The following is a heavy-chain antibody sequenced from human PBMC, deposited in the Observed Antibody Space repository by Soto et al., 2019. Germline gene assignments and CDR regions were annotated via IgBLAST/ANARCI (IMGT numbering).Heavy chain of an antibody. Sequence: GSLRLSCAASGFTFSSYAMHWVRQATGKGLEWVAVISYDGSNKYYADSVKGRFTISRDNSKNTLYLQMNSLRAEDTAVYYCARGGDCSSTSCLYYYYYGMDVWGQGTTVTVSS. CDR1: GFTFSSYA. CDR2: ISYDGSNK. V-gene: IGHV3-30-3*01. J-gene: IGHJ6*02. D-gene: IGHD2-2*01. CDR3: ARGGDCSSTSCLYYYYYGMDV.